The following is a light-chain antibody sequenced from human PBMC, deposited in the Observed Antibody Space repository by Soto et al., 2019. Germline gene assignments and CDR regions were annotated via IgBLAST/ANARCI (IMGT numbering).Light chain of an antibody. CDR2: KVS. V-gene: IGKV2-30*02. CDR3: IQGTHWPYT. Sequence: DVVMTQSPLSLPVTLGQPASISCRSSQSLVHSDGNTYLNWFQQRPGQSPRRLICKVSNRDSGVLDRFSGSASGTDFTLKISRVEAEDVGVYYCIQGTHWPYTFGQGTKLEIK. J-gene: IGKJ2*01. CDR1: QSLVHSDGNTY.